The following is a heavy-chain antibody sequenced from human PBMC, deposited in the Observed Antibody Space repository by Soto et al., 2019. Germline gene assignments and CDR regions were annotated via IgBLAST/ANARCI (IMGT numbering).Heavy chain of an antibody. J-gene: IGHJ6*02. CDR2: IDWDDDK. CDR3: ARGGYNWNPRSYGMAV. Sequence: SGPTLVNPTQTLTLTCTFSGFSLSTSGMCVSWIRQPPGKALEWLALIDWDDDKYYSTSLKTRLTISKDTSKNQVVLTMTNMNPVDTATYYCARGGYNWNPRSYGMAVWGQGTTVTVSS. D-gene: IGHD1-20*01. V-gene: IGHV2-70*01. CDR1: GFSLSTSGMC.